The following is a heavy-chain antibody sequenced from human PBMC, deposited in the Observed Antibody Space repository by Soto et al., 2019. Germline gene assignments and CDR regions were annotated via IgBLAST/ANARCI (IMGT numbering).Heavy chain of an antibody. CDR3: ARGSNTAFDP. CDR1: GFNFSPYW. V-gene: IGHV3-74*01. CDR2: INAEGNT. Sequence: PGGSLRLSCAAYGFNFSPYWMHWVRQTPGKGLVWVSRINAEGNTIYADSVKGRFTISRDNAKNIFYLQMTSLRAEDTAVYFCARGSNTAFDPWGQGTLVTFSS. D-gene: IGHD2-21*02. J-gene: IGHJ5*02.